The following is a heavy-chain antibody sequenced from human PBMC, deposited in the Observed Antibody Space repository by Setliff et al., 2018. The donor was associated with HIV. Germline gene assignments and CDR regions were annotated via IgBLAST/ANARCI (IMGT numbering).Heavy chain of an antibody. CDR1: GYIFTTYY. J-gene: IGHJ6*03. CDR2: INPSGGST. V-gene: IGHV1-46*01. CDR3: ARAGYSSNWYDYYYYMDV. D-gene: IGHD6-13*01. Sequence: GASVKVSCKASGYIFTTYYMHWVRQAPGQGLEWMGIINPSGGSTTYAQKFQGRVTLTGDTSTSTVYMELSSLTSEDTAVYFCARAGYSSNWYDYYYYMDVWGHGTTVTVSS.